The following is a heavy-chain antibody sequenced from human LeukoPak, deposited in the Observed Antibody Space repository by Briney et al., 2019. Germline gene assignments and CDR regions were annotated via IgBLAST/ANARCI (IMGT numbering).Heavy chain of an antibody. Sequence: GGSLRLSCAASGFTFGDYAMTWVRQAPGKGLEWVGFIRSEVYGGTPEYAASVKGRFTISRDDSKGIAYLQMNSLRPEDTAMYYCTRDQTPYYWGQGTLVTVSS. CDR2: IRSEVYGGTP. V-gene: IGHV3-49*04. CDR1: GFTFGDYA. CDR3: TRDQTPYY. J-gene: IGHJ4*02.